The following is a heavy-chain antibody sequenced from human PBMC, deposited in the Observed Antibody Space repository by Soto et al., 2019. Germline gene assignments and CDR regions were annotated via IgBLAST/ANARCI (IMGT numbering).Heavy chain of an antibody. CDR1: GFTFTSSA. CDR3: AAGTELLCFGDAFDI. Sequence: QMQLVQSGPEVKKPGTSVKVSCKASGFTFTSSAVQWVRQARGQRLEWIGWIVVGSGNTNYAQKFQERVTITRDMSTSTAYMELISLRSEDTAVYYCAAGTELLCFGDAFDIWGQGTMVTFSS. V-gene: IGHV1-58*01. CDR2: IVVGSGNT. J-gene: IGHJ3*02. D-gene: IGHD3-10*01.